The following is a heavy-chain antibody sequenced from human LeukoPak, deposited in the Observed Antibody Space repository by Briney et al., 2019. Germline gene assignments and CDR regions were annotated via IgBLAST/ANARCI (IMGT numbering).Heavy chain of an antibody. V-gene: IGHV3-33*03. CDR3: AKSPLEAEPSPPDH. D-gene: IGHD1-1*01. CDR2: IWIDGSNK. CDR1: GFTFSQSG. Sequence: GGSLRLSCAGSGFTFSQSGMHWVRQAPGKGLEWVALIWIDGSNKYYADSVEGRFTIFRDNSKSTLYLQMNSLKVEDTAVYYCAKSPLEAEPSPPDHWGQGTLVAVSS. J-gene: IGHJ4*02.